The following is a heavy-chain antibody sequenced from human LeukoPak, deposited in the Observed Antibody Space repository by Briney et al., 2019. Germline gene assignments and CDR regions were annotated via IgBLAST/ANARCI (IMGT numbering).Heavy chain of an antibody. D-gene: IGHD3-10*01. CDR1: GYTFTSYA. V-gene: IGHV1-3*01. CDR3: ARKNYYYGSGSYEYFDY. CDR2: INAGNGNT. J-gene: IGHJ4*02. Sequence: ASVKVSCKASGYTFTSYAMHWVRQAPGQRLEWMGWINAGNGNTKYSQKFQGRVTMTRNTSISTAYMELSSLRSEDTAVYYCARKNYYYGSGSYEYFDYWGQGTLVTVSS.